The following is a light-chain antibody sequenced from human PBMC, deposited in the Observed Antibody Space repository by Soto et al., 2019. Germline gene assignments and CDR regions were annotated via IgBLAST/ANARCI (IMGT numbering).Light chain of an antibody. J-gene: IGKJ2*01. CDR2: GSS. CDR1: QSVSNNY. CDR3: QQYGSPPPYT. V-gene: IGKV3-20*01. Sequence: EVVLTQSPGTLSLSPGERATLSCRASQSVSNNYLAWYQQKPGQGPRLLIFGSSYRATGIPDRFSGSGAWAEFTLPISRLEPEDFSVYYCQQYGSPPPYTFGQGTKLEIK.